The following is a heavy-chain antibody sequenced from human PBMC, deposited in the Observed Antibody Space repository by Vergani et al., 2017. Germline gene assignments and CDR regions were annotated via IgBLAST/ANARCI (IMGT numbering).Heavy chain of an antibody. CDR3: TTDPRYWCDASCYWLSDHHYYCIDV. Sequence: EVQLVESGGGIVKPGGSLRLSCVASGFSFRNAWMNWVRRTPGKGLEWVGRIQSTFYRETTDYAAAVKGRFTISIDESKNTMCMQMNGRKAEDIAVYYCTTDPRYWCDASCYWLSDHHYYCIDVWGQGTTVTVSS. CDR2: IQSTFYRETT. D-gene: IGHD2-8*02. V-gene: IGHV3-15*07. J-gene: IGHJ6*02. CDR1: GFSFRNAW.